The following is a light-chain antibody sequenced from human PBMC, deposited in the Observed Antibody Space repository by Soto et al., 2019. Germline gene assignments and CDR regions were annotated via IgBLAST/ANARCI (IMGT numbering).Light chain of an antibody. J-gene: IGLJ1*01. CDR3: CSYAGSASYV. V-gene: IGLV2-23*02. Sequence: QSALIQPASVSGSPGQSITISCTGTSSDVGSYDLVSWYQQHPGKGPKLMIYVVIKPPSGVSNRFSGSKSGNTASLTISGLQDEDEADYYCCSYAGSASYVFGTGTKVTVL. CDR2: VVI. CDR1: SSDVGSYDL.